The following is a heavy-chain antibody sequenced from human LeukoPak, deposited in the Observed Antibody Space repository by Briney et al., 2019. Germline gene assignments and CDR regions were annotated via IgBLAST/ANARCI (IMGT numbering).Heavy chain of an antibody. V-gene: IGHV4-39*06. D-gene: IGHD4-23*01. CDR2: IYYSGST. CDR3: ARRSGGNYYLRSPGQFDI. CDR1: GGSISSSSYY. Sequence: SETLSLTCTVSGGSISSSSYYWGWIRQPPGKGLEWIGSIYYSGSTYYNPSLKSRVTISVDTSKNQFALKLSSVTAADTAVYYCARRSGGNYYLRSPGQFDIWGQGTMVTVSS. J-gene: IGHJ3*02.